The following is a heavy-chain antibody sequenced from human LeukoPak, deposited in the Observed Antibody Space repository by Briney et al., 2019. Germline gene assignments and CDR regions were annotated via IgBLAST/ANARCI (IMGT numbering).Heavy chain of an antibody. V-gene: IGHV3-48*01. CDR3: ATYRGSWSFDY. D-gene: IGHD6-13*01. CDR1: GFTFSTYP. J-gene: IGHJ4*02. CDR2: ISISGSTI. Sequence: GGSLRLSCAASGFTFSTYPMNWVRQAPGEGLEWVSYISISGSTIYYADSVKGRFTISRDNAKNSLYLQMNSLRAEDTAVYYCATYRGSWSFDYWGQGTLVSVSS.